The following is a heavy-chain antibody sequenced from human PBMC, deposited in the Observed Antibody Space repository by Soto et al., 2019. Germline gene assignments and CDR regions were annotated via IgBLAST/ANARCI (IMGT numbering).Heavy chain of an antibody. Sequence: QLQLQESGPGLVKPSETLSLTCTVSGGSISSSSYYWGWIRQPPGKGLEWIGSIYYSGSTYYNPSLKSRVTISVDTSKNQFSLKLSSVTAADTAVYYCASSGTAMVYGLRHFDYWGQGTLVTVSS. CDR3: ASSGTAMVYGLRHFDY. D-gene: IGHD5-18*01. J-gene: IGHJ4*02. CDR2: IYYSGST. CDR1: GGSISSSSYY. V-gene: IGHV4-39*01.